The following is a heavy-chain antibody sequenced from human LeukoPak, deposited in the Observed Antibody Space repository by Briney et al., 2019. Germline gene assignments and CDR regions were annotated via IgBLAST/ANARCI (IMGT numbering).Heavy chain of an antibody. CDR1: GFTFSSYG. Sequence: GRFLRLSCAASGFTFSSYGMHWVRQAPGKGLEWVAVISYDGSNKYYADSVKGRFTISRDNSKNTLYLQMNSLRGEDMAVYYCAKTPGAINYYFDYWGQGTLVTVSS. J-gene: IGHJ4*02. CDR2: ISYDGSNK. D-gene: IGHD2-2*01. V-gene: IGHV3-30*18. CDR3: AKTPGAINYYFDY.